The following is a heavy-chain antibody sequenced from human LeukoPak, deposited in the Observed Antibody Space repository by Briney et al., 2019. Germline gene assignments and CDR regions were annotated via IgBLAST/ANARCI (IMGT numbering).Heavy chain of an antibody. V-gene: IGHV3-23*01. Sequence: PGGSLRLSCAASGFTFSSYAVSWVRQAPGKGLEWVSAISGSGGSTYYADSVKGRFTISRDNSKNTLYLQMNSLRAEDTAVYYCAKDPIAVAAPNWFDPWGQGTLVTVSS. CDR1: GFTFSSYA. D-gene: IGHD6-19*01. J-gene: IGHJ5*02. CDR3: AKDPIAVAAPNWFDP. CDR2: ISGSGGST.